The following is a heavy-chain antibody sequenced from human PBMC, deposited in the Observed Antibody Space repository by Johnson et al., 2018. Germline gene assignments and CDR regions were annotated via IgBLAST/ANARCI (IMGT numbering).Heavy chain of an antibody. D-gene: IGHD5-12*01. CDR2: ISDSGGST. CDR1: GFTFSSYA. J-gene: IGHJ1*01. CDR3: AKDLGPLWGSGYRYFQH. Sequence: VQLVESGGGLVQPGGSLRLSCVASGFTFSSYAMSWVRQAPGKGLEWVSTISDSGGSTYYADSVRGRFTISRDNTKNPVFLQMDSLRAEDTAVYFCAKDLGPLWGSGYRYFQHWGQGTLVTVSS. V-gene: IGHV3-23*04.